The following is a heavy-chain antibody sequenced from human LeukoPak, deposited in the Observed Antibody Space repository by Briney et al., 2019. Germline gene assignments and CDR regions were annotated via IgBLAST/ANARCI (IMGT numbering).Heavy chain of an antibody. V-gene: IGHV3-64D*09. CDR2: ISSNGGST. J-gene: IGHJ4*02. CDR3: VKVGIVVVPAATRGPFDY. CDR1: GFTFSSYA. D-gene: IGHD2-2*01. Sequence: GGSLRLSCSASGFTFSSYAMHWVRQAPGKGLEYVSAISSNGGSTYYADSVKGRFTISRDNSKNTLYLQMSSLRAEDTAVYYCVKVGIVVVPAATRGPFDYWGQGTLVTVSS.